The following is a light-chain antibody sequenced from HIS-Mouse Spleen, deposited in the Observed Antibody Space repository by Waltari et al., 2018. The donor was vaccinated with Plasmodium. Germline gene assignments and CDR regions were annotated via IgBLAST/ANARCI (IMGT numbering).Light chain of an antibody. CDR1: PSVRSY. J-gene: IGKJ5*01. Sequence: EIVLTQSPATLSLSPGERATLSCRASPSVRSYLAWYPQKPGQAPRLLIYDASKRATGIPARFSGSGSGTDFTLTISSLEPEDFAVYYCQQRSNWPITFGQGTRLEIK. V-gene: IGKV3-11*01. CDR2: DAS. CDR3: QQRSNWPIT.